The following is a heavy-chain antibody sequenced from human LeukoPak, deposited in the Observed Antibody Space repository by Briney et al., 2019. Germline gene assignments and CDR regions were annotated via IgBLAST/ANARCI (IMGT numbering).Heavy chain of an antibody. D-gene: IGHD6-19*01. J-gene: IGHJ3*01. CDR1: GCSSSTYY. CDR3: ARLAGTDAFDV. CDR2: IYTSGNT. Sequence: PSETLSLTCTVSGCSSSTYYWSWIRQPAGKGLEWIGRIYTSGNTNYNPSLKSRVTMSVDTSKNQFSLKLSSVTAADTAVYYCARLAGTDAFDVWGQGTMVTVSS. V-gene: IGHV4-4*07.